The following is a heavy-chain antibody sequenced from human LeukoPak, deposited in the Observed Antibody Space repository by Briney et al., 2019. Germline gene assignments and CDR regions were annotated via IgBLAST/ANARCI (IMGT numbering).Heavy chain of an antibody. CDR2: INHSGST. V-gene: IGHV4-4*02. Sequence: PSETLSLTCAVSGGSISGSNWWSWVRQPPGQGLEWIGEINHSGSTNYNPSLKSRVSISVDKSRNQFSLKLNSVTAADTAEYYCASYSSGWYGSFDYWGQGTLVTVSS. J-gene: IGHJ4*02. D-gene: IGHD6-19*01. CDR3: ASYSSGWYGSFDY. CDR1: GGSISGSNW.